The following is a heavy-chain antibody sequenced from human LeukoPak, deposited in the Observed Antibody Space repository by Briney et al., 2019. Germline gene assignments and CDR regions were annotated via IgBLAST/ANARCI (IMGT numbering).Heavy chain of an antibody. D-gene: IGHD3-3*01. V-gene: IGHV1-8*01. CDR1: GYTFTSYD. J-gene: IGHJ4*02. CDR3: ARGSSLPYGFWSGYLYYFDY. CDR2: MNPNSGNT. Sequence: ASVKVSCKASGYTFTSYDINWVRQATGQGLEWMGWMNPNSGNTGYAQKFQGRVTMTRNTSISTAYMELSSLRSEDTAVYYCARGSSLPYGFWSGYLYYFDYWGQGTLVTVSS.